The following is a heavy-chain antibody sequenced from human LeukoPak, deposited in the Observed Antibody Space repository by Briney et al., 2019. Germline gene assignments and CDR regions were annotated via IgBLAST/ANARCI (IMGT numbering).Heavy chain of an antibody. CDR3: VREGNELLSKNFDY. J-gene: IGHJ4*02. CDR2: INPHSGGT. V-gene: IGHV1-2*02. D-gene: IGHD2-21*02. Sequence: ASVKVSCKASGFSFTDYDMHRVRQAPGQGLEWMGYINPHSGGTSSPQKFQGRVTMTTDTSISAAYMELSSLISDDTAMYYCVREGNELLSKNFDYWGQGTLVTVSS. CDR1: GFSFTDYD.